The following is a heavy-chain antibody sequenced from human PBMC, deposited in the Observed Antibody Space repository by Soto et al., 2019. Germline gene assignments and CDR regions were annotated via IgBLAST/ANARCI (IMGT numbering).Heavy chain of an antibody. D-gene: IGHD3-16*01. CDR1: GFTFSSYT. CDR3: ASGAY. CDR2: IDSRGNFM. J-gene: IGHJ4*02. V-gene: IGHV3-21*01. Sequence: EEHLVESGGGLVKPGGSLRLSCAASGFTFSSYTMNWVRQAPGKGLEWVSAIDSRGNFMYYSASVKGRFSISRDNANNSLFLQMSGLRAEDTAVYYCASGAYGGQGTLVTVSS.